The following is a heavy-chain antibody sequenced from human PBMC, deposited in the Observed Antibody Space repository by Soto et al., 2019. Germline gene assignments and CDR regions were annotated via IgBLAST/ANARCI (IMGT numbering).Heavy chain of an antibody. Sequence: EVQLLESGGGLVQPGGSLRLSCAVSGFTFSSHAMSWVRQAPGKGLECVSSITGSGDSTYYADSVKGRFTISRDKSKSTRYLQLNSLRAEVTAVYDFAIDLQFSGWLIAQMFDYRGQGTQVSVSS. V-gene: IGHV3-23*01. J-gene: IGHJ4*02. CDR2: ITGSGDST. D-gene: IGHD6-19*01. CDR3: AIDLQFSGWLIAQMFDY. CDR1: GFTFSSHA.